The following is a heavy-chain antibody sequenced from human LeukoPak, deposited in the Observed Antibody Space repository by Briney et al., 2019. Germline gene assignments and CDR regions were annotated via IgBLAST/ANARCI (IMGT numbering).Heavy chain of an antibody. V-gene: IGHV3-20*04. CDR1: GFTFDNYG. CDR3: AKDRGLRFIPEGAFDI. CDR2: LNWNGGNT. Sequence: GGSLRLSCAASGFTFDNYGMSWVRQAPGKGLEWVSGLNWNGGNTRYGDSVKGRFTISRDNSKNSLYLQMNSLRTEDTALYYCAKDRGLRFIPEGAFDIWGQGTMVTVSS. J-gene: IGHJ3*02. D-gene: IGHD3-3*01.